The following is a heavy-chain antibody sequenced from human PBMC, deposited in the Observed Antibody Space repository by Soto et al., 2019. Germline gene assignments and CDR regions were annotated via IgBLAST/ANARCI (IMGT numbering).Heavy chain of an antibody. V-gene: IGHV1-69*06. CDR1: GGTFSSYA. J-gene: IGHJ4*02. CDR2: IIPIFGTA. CDR3: ARDRLRYFDWLLYQ. D-gene: IGHD3-9*01. Sequence: SVKVSCKASGGTFSSYAISWVRQAPGQGLEWMGGIIPIFGTANYAQKFQGRVTITADKSTSTAYMELSSLRSEDTAVYYCARDRLRYFDWLLYQWGQGTLVTVSS.